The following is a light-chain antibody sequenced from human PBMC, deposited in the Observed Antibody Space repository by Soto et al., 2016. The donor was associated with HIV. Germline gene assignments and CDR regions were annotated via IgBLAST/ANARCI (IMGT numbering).Light chain of an antibody. CDR3: QVWDSNSDHSYV. Sequence: SYELTQPPSVSVSPGQTASITCSGDKLGDKYVCWYQQKPGQSPVQVIYQDNKRPSGIPERFSGSNSGNTATLTISRVEAGDEADYYCQVWDSNSDHSYVFGTGTKVTVL. CDR1: KLGDKY. V-gene: IGLV3-1*01. J-gene: IGLJ1*01. CDR2: QDN.